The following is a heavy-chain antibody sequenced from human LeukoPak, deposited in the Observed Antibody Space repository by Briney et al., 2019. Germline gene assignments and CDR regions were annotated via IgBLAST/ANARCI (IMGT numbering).Heavy chain of an antibody. Sequence: PGGSLRLSCTASGFTFGDYAMSWVRQAPGKGLEWVGFIRSKAYGGTTEYATSVKGRFTISRDDSKSIAYLQMNSLKTEDTAVYYCTREVTGTMVRGVIFDYWGQGTLVTVSS. V-gene: IGHV3-49*04. D-gene: IGHD3-10*01. J-gene: IGHJ4*02. CDR3: TREVTGTMVRGVIFDY. CDR1: GFTFGDYA. CDR2: IRSKAYGGTT.